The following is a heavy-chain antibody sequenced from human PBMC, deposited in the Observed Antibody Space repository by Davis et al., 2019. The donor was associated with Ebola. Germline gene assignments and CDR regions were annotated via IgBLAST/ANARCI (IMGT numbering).Heavy chain of an antibody. V-gene: IGHV3-30*19. CDR2: VSYDGSNK. Sequence: PGGSLRLSCAASGFTFSTYGMHWVRQTPGKGLERVAVVSYDGSNKYYADSVKGRFTVSRDNSKNTLYLQMNSLRTEDTAVYYCANQYSDYGHYYYYNMDVWGPGTTVTVSS. CDR3: ANQYSDYGHYYYYNMDV. CDR1: GFTFSTYG. J-gene: IGHJ6*02. D-gene: IGHD4-11*01.